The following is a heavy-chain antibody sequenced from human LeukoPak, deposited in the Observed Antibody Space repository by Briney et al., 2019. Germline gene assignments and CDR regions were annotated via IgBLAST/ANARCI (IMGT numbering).Heavy chain of an antibody. J-gene: IGHJ5*02. CDR3: ARRAGSGSYYKIRWFDP. CDR1: GGSFSGYY. CDR2: INHSGST. Sequence: SETLSLTCAVYGGSFSGYYWSWIRQPPGKGLEWMGEINHSGSTNYNPSLKSRVTISVDTSKNQLSLKLSSVTAADTAVYYCARRAGSGSYYKIRWFDPWGQGTLVTVSS. D-gene: IGHD3-10*01. V-gene: IGHV4-34*01.